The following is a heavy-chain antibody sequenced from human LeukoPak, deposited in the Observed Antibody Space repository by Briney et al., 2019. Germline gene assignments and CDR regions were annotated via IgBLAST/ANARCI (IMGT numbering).Heavy chain of an antibody. CDR1: GFTFSSYA. J-gene: IGHJ3*02. D-gene: IGHD1-20*01. V-gene: IGHV3-30*04. Sequence: HPGGSLRLSCAASGFTFSSYAMHWVRQAPGKGLEWVAVISYDGSNKYYADSVKGRFTISRDNSKNTLYLQMNSLRAEDTAVYYCATPNNWNDRTHDAFDIWGQGTMVTVSS. CDR2: ISYDGSNK. CDR3: ATPNNWNDRTHDAFDI.